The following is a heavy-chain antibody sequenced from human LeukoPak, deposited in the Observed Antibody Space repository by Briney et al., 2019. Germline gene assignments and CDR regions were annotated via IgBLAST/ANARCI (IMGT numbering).Heavy chain of an antibody. Sequence: ASVKVSCKASGYTFTSYDINWVRQATGQGLEWMGWMNPNSGNTGYAQEFQGRVTITRNTSISTAYMELSSLRSEDTAVYYCARGSGYGSWFDPWGQGTLVTVSS. V-gene: IGHV1-8*03. CDR2: MNPNSGNT. CDR3: ARGSGYGSWFDP. J-gene: IGHJ5*02. D-gene: IGHD3-10*01. CDR1: GYTFTSYD.